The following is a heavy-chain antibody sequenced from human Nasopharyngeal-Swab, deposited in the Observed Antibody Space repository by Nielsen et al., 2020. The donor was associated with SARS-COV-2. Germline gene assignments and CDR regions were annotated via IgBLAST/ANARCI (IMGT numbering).Heavy chain of an antibody. Sequence: WVRQAPGQGLAWMGMINTNSGGTNYAQKFQGRVTMIRDTSISTAYKELSRLRSDDTAVYYCASVPHDYGHPRANGRYGMDVWGQGTTVTVSS. J-gene: IGHJ6*02. D-gene: IGHD4-17*01. CDR3: ASVPHDYGHPRANGRYGMDV. V-gene: IGHV1-2*02. CDR2: INTNSGGT.